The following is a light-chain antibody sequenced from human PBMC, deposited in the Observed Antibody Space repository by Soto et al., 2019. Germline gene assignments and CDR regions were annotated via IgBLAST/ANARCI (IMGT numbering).Light chain of an antibody. CDR1: HAIGSY. CDR3: QQSYSTPLYT. CDR2: STS. Sequence: DIQMTQSPSSLSASVGDRVTITCRASHAIGSYLNWYQQNTGKAPKLLIYSTSTLLYGVPSRFSGSGSVTDFTRTISSLQPEDFATYYCQQSYSTPLYTFGQGTKLEIK. V-gene: IGKV1-39*01. J-gene: IGKJ2*01.